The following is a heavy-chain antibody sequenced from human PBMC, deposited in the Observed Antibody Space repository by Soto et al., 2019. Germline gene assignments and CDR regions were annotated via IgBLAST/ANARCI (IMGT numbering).Heavy chain of an antibody. CDR2: IRAYNGNT. CDR3: ARAGAFYDASGNPWSTFDI. Sequence: QVHLVPSGAEVQKPGASVTVSCTASGSTLTSYGISWVRQAPGQGLQWMGWIRAYNGNTNYADKFQGRVTMTTDTSTSTAHMEVRSLRSDDTAVYHCARAGAFYDASGNPWSTFDIWGQGAMVTGSS. CDR1: GSTLTSYG. J-gene: IGHJ3*02. D-gene: IGHD3-22*01. V-gene: IGHV1-18*01.